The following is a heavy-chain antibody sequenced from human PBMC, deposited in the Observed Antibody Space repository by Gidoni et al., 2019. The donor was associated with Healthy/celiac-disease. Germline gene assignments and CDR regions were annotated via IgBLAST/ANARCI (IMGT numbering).Heavy chain of an antibody. CDR3: ATTAMGYYYYGMDV. CDR1: GFTVSSNY. CDR2: IYSGGSR. Sequence: EVQLVESGGGLVQPGGSLRLSCAASGFTVSSNYMSWVRQAPGKGLEWVSVIYSGGSRYYADSVKGRFTISRHNSKNTLYLQMNSLRAEDTAVYYCATTAMGYYYYGMDVWGQGTTVTVSS. D-gene: IGHD5-18*01. J-gene: IGHJ6*02. V-gene: IGHV3-53*04.